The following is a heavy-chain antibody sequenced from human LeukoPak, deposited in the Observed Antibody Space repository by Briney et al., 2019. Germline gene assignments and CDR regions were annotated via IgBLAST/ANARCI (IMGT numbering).Heavy chain of an antibody. Sequence: PSETLSLTCTVSGGSISSSSYYWGWLRQPPGKGLEWIGSIYYSGSTYYNPSLKSRVTISVDTSKNQFSLKLSSVTAADTAVYYCARAGYSSGWYDYWGQGTLVTVSS. CDR1: GGSISSSSYY. CDR2: IYYSGST. V-gene: IGHV4-39*07. CDR3: ARAGYSSGWYDY. J-gene: IGHJ4*02. D-gene: IGHD6-19*01.